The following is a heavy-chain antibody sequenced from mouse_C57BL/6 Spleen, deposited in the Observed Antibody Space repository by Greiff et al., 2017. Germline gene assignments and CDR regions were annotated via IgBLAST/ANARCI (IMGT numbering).Heavy chain of an antibody. CDR2: IHPNSGST. V-gene: IGHV1-64*01. CDR3: APCGNYFYYAMDY. Sequence: VQLQQPGAELVKPGASVKLSCKASGYTFTSYWMHWVKQRPGQGLEWIGMIHPNSGSTNYNEKFKSKATLTVDKSSSTAYMQLSSLTSEDSAVYYCAPCGNYFYYAMDYWGQGTSVTVSS. D-gene: IGHD2-1*01. CDR1: GYTFTSYW. J-gene: IGHJ4*01.